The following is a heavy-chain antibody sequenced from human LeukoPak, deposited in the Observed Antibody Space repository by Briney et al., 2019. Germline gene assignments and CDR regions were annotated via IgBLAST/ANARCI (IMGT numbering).Heavy chain of an antibody. CDR3: ARGDYYYDRSPPNFDY. CDR1: GYTFTGYY. D-gene: IGHD3-22*01. J-gene: IGHJ4*02. CDR2: INPNSGGT. V-gene: IGHV1-2*02. Sequence: ASVKVSCKASGYTFTGYYMHWVRQAPGQGLEWMGWINPNSGGTNYAQKFRGRVTMTRDTSIRTAYMELSRLRSDDTAVYYCARGDYYYDRSPPNFDYWGQGTLVTVSP.